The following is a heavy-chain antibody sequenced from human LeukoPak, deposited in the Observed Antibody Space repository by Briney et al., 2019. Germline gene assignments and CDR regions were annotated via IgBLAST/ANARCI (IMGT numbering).Heavy chain of an antibody. J-gene: IGHJ4*02. CDR3: TTSRGYITGAFFGY. V-gene: IGHV3-15*01. Sequence: KPGGSLRLSCAASGFIFKNAWMSWVRQAPGKGLEWVGLIKSKTDGGTTDYAAPVKDRLSVSRDDSRTTLYLQTDSLKPEDTAVYYCTTSRGYITGAFFGYWGQGTLVTVSS. CDR2: IKSKTDGGTT. CDR1: GFIFKNAW. D-gene: IGHD5-18*01.